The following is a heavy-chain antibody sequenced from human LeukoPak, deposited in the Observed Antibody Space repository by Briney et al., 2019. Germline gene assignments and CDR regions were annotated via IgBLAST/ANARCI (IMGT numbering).Heavy chain of an antibody. D-gene: IGHD5-18*01. Sequence: SETLSLTCTVSGGSVSSSSYYWGWIRQPPGEGLEWIGSIYYSGSTYYNPSLKSRVTISVDTSKNQFSLKLNSVTAADTAVYFCASGYSYGYNAFDIWGQGTMVIVSS. J-gene: IGHJ3*02. CDR1: GGSVSSSSYY. CDR2: IYYSGST. V-gene: IGHV4-39*07. CDR3: ASGYSYGYNAFDI.